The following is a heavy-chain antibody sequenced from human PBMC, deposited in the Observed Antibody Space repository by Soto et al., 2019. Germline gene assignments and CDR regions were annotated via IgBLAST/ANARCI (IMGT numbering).Heavy chain of an antibody. CDR1: GYRFSDYY. CDR2: INPDNGAT. D-gene: IGHD3-22*01. Sequence: ASVKVSCKTSGYRFSDYYIHWVRRAPGQGLEWMGWINPDNGATNYEQDFQGRVTMTWDTSITTASMELSRLRPDDTAVYYCARSALVLRVYEPTADWFDPWGHGTLVTVSS. CDR3: ARSALVLRVYEPTADWFDP. J-gene: IGHJ5*02. V-gene: IGHV1-2*02.